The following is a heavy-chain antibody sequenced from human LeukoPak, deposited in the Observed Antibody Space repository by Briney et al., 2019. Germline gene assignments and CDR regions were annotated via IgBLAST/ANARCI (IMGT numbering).Heavy chain of an antibody. CDR3: AKDQPEYYYDSSGFDY. CDR1: GFTFRSHA. Sequence: GGSLRLSCVGSGFTFRSHAMSWVRQAPEKGLEFVSGIYENGGTTYYADSVKGRFSISRDNSKNTLYLQMDSLRGEDTAVYYCAKDQPEYYYDSSGFDYWGQGTLVTVSS. V-gene: IGHV3-23*01. CDR2: IYENGGTT. D-gene: IGHD3-22*01. J-gene: IGHJ4*02.